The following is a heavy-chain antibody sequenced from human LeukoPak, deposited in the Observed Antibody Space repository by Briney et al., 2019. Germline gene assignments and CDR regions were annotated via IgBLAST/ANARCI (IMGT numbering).Heavy chain of an antibody. J-gene: IGHJ6*03. CDR3: AREWRAVGPGYMDV. CDR1: GFTFSSYS. V-gene: IGHV3-21*01. Sequence: GGSLRLSCAASGFTFSSYSMNWVRQAPGKGLEWVSSISSSTSYIYYGDSVKGRFTISRDNAENSLYLQMNSLRAEDTAVYYCAREWRAVGPGYMDVWGKGTTVTVSS. CDR2: ISSSTSYI. D-gene: IGHD6-19*01.